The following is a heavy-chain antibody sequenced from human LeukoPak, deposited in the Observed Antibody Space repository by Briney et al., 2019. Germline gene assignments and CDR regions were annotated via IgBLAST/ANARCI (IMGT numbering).Heavy chain of an antibody. CDR1: GGSFSGYY. CDR2: INHSGST. D-gene: IGHD3-10*01. CDR3: ARGKTYYYGSGSYGPPFDY. J-gene: IGHJ4*02. Sequence: SETLSLTCAVYGGSFSGYYWSWIRQPPGKGLEWIGEINHSGSTNYNPSLKSRVTISVDTSKNQFSLKLSSVTAADTAVYYCARGKTYYYGSGSYGPPFDYWGQGSLVTVSS. V-gene: IGHV4-34*01.